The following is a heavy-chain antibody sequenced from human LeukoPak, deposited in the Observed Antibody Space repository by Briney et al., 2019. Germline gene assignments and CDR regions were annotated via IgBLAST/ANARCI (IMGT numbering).Heavy chain of an antibody. CDR2: IYTSGST. D-gene: IGHD4-11*01. J-gene: IGHJ5*02. V-gene: IGHV4-61*02. CDR3: ARDRGLYSNYPVMIDP. Sequence: SETLSLTCTVSGGSTSSGSYYWSWIRQPAGKGLEWIGRIYTSGSTNYNPSLKSRVTISVDTSKNQFSLKLSSVTAADTAVYYCARDRGLYSNYPVMIDPWGQGTLVTVSS. CDR1: GGSTSSGSYY.